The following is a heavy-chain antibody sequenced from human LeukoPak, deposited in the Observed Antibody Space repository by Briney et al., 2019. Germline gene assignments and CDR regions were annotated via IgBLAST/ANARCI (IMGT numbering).Heavy chain of an antibody. V-gene: IGHV4-59*01. CDR3: TRLRPVAGYDAFDI. Sequence: SETLSLTCTVSGGSISTYYWSWIRQPPGKGLEWLGYIFYTGSTNYNPSLKSRVIMSIDTSKNQFSLKLSSVTAADTAVYYCTRLRPVAGYDAFDIWGHGTMVTVSS. CDR2: IFYTGST. J-gene: IGHJ3*02. D-gene: IGHD6-19*01. CDR1: GGSISTYY.